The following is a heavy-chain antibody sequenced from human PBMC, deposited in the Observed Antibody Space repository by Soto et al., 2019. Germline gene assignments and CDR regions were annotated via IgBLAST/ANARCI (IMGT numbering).Heavy chain of an antibody. D-gene: IGHD2-2*01. CDR2: IKSKTDGGTT. CDR1: GFTFSNAW. J-gene: IGHJ6*02. V-gene: IGHV3-15*01. Sequence: SGGSLRLSCAASGFTFSNAWMSWVRQAPGKGLEWVGRIKSKTDGGTTDYAAPVKGRFTISRDDSKNTLYLQMNSLKTEDTAVYYCTTGGVVVPAVMSFWSDYDYAMDVWGQGTTVTVSS. CDR3: TTGGVVVPAVMSFWSDYDYAMDV.